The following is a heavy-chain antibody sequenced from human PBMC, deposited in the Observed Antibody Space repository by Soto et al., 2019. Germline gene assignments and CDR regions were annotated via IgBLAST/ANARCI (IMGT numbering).Heavy chain of an antibody. CDR1: GFTFSNYE. D-gene: IGHD1-1*01. Sequence: PGGSLRLSCVASGFTFSNYEMNWVRQAPGKGLEGVSYISSGITIYYSDSVKGRFTISRDNAKSSLYLQMNGLRAEDTAVYYCARYESGTYFRRMVYSGQGTLVTVSS. CDR3: ARYESGTYFRRMVY. V-gene: IGHV3-48*03. CDR2: ISSGITI. J-gene: IGHJ4*02.